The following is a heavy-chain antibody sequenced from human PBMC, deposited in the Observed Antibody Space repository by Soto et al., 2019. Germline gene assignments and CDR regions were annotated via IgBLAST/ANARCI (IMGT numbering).Heavy chain of an antibody. V-gene: IGHV3-7*01. D-gene: IGHD6-13*01. CDR3: ARDRQVAAAGIAGGLDP. CDR1: GFTFSSYW. J-gene: IGHJ5*02. CDR2: INQDGGEK. Sequence: EVQLVESGGGLVQPGGSLRLSCAASGFTFSSYWMSWVRQAPGKGLEWVANINQDGGEKYYVDSVKGRFNISRDNAKDSLFLQVNSLRAEDTAVYYRARDRQVAAAGIAGGLDPWGQGTLVTVSS.